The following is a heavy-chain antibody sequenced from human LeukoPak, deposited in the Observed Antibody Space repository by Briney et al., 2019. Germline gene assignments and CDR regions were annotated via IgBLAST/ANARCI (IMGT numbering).Heavy chain of an antibody. CDR2: ISSSSSYI. CDR1: GFTFSSYS. J-gene: IGHJ4*02. CDR3: ASGYSYGYSV. V-gene: IGHV3-21*01. D-gene: IGHD5-18*01. Sequence: PGGSLRLSCAASGFTFSSYSMNWVSQAPGRGLEWVSSISSSSSYIYYADSVKGRFTISRDNAKNSLYLQMNSLRAEDTAVYYCASGYSYGYSVWGQGTLVTVSS.